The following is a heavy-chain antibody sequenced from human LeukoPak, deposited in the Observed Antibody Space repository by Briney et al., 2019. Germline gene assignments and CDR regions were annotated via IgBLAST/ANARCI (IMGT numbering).Heavy chain of an antibody. CDR2: IFYSGST. D-gene: IGHD3-10*01. CDR1: GGSISTSSYY. Sequence: SETLSLTCTVSGGSISTSSYYWGWVRQPPGKGLEWIGNIFYSGSTYYSPSLKSRVTISLDTSRNQFSLKLSSVTAADTAVYYCARGMYYYGSGSYLGYWGQGTLVTVSS. V-gene: IGHV4-39*07. J-gene: IGHJ4*02. CDR3: ARGMYYYGSGSYLGY.